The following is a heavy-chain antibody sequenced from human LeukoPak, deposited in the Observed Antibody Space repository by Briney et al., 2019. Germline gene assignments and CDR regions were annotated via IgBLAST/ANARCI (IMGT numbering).Heavy chain of an antibody. J-gene: IGHJ4*02. Sequence: GGPLRLSCAAAGFTFSNYWMHWVRQATGKGLEWVANINQGGSDKYYVDSVKGRFTISRDNANNLLYLQMNSLRGEDTAVYYCTRDRSRAEDDWGQGTLVTVSS. CDR3: TRDRSRAEDD. CDR2: INQGGSDK. D-gene: IGHD1-14*01. V-gene: IGHV3-7*01. CDR1: GFTFSNYW.